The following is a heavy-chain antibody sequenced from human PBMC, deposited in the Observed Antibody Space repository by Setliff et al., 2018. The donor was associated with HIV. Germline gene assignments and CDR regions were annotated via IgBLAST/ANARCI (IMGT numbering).Heavy chain of an antibody. D-gene: IGHD3-10*01. V-gene: IGHV1-69*10. CDR1: GGTFSSYA. J-gene: IGHJ4*02. CDR2: IIPIRGLA. Sequence: SVKVSCKASGGTFSSYAISWVRQAPGQGLEWMGGIIPIRGLANYAQSFQGRITITADKSTSTAYMELSSLRSEDTAVYYCARNAGSYYGLDYWGQGSRVTVSS. CDR3: ARNAGSYYGLDY.